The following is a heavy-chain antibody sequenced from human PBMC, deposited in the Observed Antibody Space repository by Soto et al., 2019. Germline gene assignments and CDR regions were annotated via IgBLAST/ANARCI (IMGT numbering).Heavy chain of an antibody. CDR2: LYGTFT. V-gene: IGHV3-53*04. Sequence: EVQLVESGGGLVQPGGSLRLSCAVSGFTVSTNYVSWVRQAPGKGLELVSVLYGTFTYYTDSVQGLFTISRHNSQNTFYLHMNSLRSDDTAVYYCARGGGSTVTFDYWGQGTLVTVSS. CDR1: GFTVSTNY. J-gene: IGHJ4*02. CDR3: ARGGGSTVTFDY. D-gene: IGHD4-17*01.